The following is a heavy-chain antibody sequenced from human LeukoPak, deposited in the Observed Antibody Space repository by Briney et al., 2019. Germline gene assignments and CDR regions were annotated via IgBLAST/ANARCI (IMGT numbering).Heavy chain of an antibody. Sequence: SETLSLTCAVYGGSFSGYYWSWIRQPPGKGLEWFGEINHSGSTNYNPSLKSRVTISVDTSKNQFSLKLSSVTAADTAVYYCARWEPLWYAFDIWGQGTMVTVSS. D-gene: IGHD5-18*01. J-gene: IGHJ3*02. CDR3: ARWEPLWYAFDI. V-gene: IGHV4-34*01. CDR1: GGSFSGYY. CDR2: INHSGST.